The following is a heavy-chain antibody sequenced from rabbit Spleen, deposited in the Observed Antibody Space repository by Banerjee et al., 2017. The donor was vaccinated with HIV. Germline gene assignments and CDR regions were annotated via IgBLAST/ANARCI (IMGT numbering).Heavy chain of an antibody. V-gene: IGHV1S45*01. J-gene: IGHJ4*01. Sequence: QEQLVESGGGLVQPEGSLTLTCIASGVSFSGDSYMCWVRQAPGKGLEWIACIDTGSRDFTYYANWAKGRFTISKTSSTTVTLQLNSLSAADTARYFCARDLVAVIGWNFNLWGPGTWSPS. CDR1: GVSFSGDSY. CDR2: IDTGSRDFT. CDR3: ARDLVAVIGWNFNL. D-gene: IGHD1-1*01.